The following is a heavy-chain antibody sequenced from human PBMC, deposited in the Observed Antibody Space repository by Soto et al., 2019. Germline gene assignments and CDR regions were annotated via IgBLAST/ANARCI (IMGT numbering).Heavy chain of an antibody. CDR3: TRGATYGMDV. CDR2: ISSGSSPI. Sequence: EVQLVESGGGLVQPGGSLRVSCAASGFTFSTYSMNWVRQAPGKGLEWVSYISSGSSPIYYADSVKGRFTISRDNAKNSLYRQMNSLRAEDTAVYYCTRGATYGMDVWGQGTTVTVSS. CDR1: GFTFSTYS. V-gene: IGHV3-48*01. J-gene: IGHJ6*02.